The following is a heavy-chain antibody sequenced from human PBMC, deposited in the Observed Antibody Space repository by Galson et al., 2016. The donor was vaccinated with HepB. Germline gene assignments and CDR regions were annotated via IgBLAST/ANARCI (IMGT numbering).Heavy chain of an antibody. J-gene: IGHJ4*02. V-gene: IGHV3-48*02. Sequence: SLRLSCAASGFTFSSYSMNWVRQAPGKGLEWVSYIGDTGSRIYYADSAKGRFTLSRDNAKNSVYLQMNSLRDDDTAVYYCARDVSPYASPPDYWGQGTLVTVSS. CDR3: ARDVSPYASPPDY. D-gene: IGHD2-2*01. CDR2: IGDTGSRI. CDR1: GFTFSSYS.